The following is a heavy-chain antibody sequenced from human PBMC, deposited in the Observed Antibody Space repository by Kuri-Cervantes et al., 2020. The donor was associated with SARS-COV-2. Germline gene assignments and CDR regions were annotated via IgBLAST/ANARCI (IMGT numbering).Heavy chain of an antibody. D-gene: IGHD3-3*01. Sequence: ASVKVSCKASGYTFTSYYMHWVRQAPGQGLEWMGIINPSGGSTSYAQKFQGRVTMTRDTSTSTVYMELRSLRSDDTAVYYCAREITNYYDFWSGYFPGVDNYYGMDVWGQGTMVNVSS. J-gene: IGHJ6*02. CDR1: GYTFTSYY. V-gene: IGHV1-46*01. CDR2: INPSGGST. CDR3: AREITNYYDFWSGYFPGVDNYYGMDV.